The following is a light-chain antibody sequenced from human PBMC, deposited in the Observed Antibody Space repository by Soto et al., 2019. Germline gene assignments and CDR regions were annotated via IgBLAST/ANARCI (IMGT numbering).Light chain of an antibody. CDR1: SGHSSYI. V-gene: IGLV4-60*02. J-gene: IGLJ2*01. CDR2: LANSGSY. CDR3: ETWDSNTRV. Sequence: QPVLTQSSSASASLGSSVKLTCTLSSGHSSYIIAWHQQQPGKAPRYLMKLANSGSYNKGSGVPDRFSGSSSGADRYLTISNLQFEDEADYYCETWDSNTRVFGGGTKLTVL.